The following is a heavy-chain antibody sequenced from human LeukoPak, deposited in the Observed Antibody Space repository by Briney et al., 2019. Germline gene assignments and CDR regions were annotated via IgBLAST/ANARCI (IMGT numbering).Heavy chain of an antibody. J-gene: IGHJ6*03. CDR1: GGSISNYY. V-gene: IGHV4-4*07. CDR2: IYASGSA. D-gene: IGHD1-14*01. Sequence: SETLSLTCSVSGGSISNYYWSWIRQPAGKGLEWIGHIYASGSANYNPSLKSRISISVDTSKKQFSLELRSVTAADTAVYYCVAYNYYYYYMDVWGKGTTVTISS. CDR3: VAYNYYYYYMDV.